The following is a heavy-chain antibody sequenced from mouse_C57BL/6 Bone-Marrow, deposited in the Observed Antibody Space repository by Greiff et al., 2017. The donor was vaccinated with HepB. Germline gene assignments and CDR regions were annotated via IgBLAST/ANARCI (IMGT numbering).Heavy chain of an antibody. Sequence: QVQLQQPGAELVKPGASVKMSCKASGYTFTSYWITWVKQRPGQGLEWIGDIYPGSGSTNYNEKFKSKATLTVDTSSSTAYMQLSSLTSEDSAVYYCARFSITPVVAKGYWGQGTTLTVSS. J-gene: IGHJ2*01. V-gene: IGHV1-55*01. CDR2: IYPGSGST. CDR3: ARFSITPVVAKGY. D-gene: IGHD1-1*01. CDR1: GYTFTSYW.